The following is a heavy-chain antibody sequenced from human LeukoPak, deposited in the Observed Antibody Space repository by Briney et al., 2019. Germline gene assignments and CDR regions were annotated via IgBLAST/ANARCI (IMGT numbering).Heavy chain of an antibody. D-gene: IGHD3-16*01. CDR3: ATPGGRSSSYYYYYMDV. V-gene: IGHV4-59*08. Sequence: SETLSLTCTVSGGSISSYYWSWIRQPPGKGLEWIGYIYYSGSTNYNPSLKSRVTISVDTSKNQFSLKLSSVTAADTAVYYCATPGGRSSSYYYYYMDVWGKGTTVTVSS. CDR2: IYYSGST. CDR1: GGSISSYY. J-gene: IGHJ6*03.